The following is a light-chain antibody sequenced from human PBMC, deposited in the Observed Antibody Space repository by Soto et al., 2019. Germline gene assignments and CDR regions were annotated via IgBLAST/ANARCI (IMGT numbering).Light chain of an antibody. CDR1: QSVSSSY. CDR3: QQSYKGPFT. V-gene: IGKV3D-7*01. CDR2: SAS. J-gene: IGKJ3*01. Sequence: PGDRVTLSCRASQSVSSSYLTWYQQKPGQAPRLLIYSASTLQTGVPSRFSGSGSGTDFTLTISSLQPEDFATYYCQQSYKGPFTFGPGTKVDIK.